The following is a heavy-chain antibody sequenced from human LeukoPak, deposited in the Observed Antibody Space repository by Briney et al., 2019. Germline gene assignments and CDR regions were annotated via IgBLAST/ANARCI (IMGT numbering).Heavy chain of an antibody. V-gene: IGHV3-30*02. D-gene: IGHD3-22*01. Sequence: GGSLRLSFSAPGYPLSSYAMHWGRQATAKGLEMVAFIRYDGSNKYNADSVKGRFTISRDNSKNTLYLQMNSLRAEDTAVYYCAKDREEIVVVITGFDHWGQGTLVTVSS. CDR3: AKDREEIVVVITGFDH. J-gene: IGHJ4*02. CDR2: IRYDGSNK. CDR1: GYPLSSYA.